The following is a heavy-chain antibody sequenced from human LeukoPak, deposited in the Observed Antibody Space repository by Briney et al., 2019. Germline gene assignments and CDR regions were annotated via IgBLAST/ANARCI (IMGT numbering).Heavy chain of an antibody. CDR3: ARDSYNWNDQLDAFDI. CDR1: GGSISGYY. CDR2: IYTSGST. J-gene: IGHJ3*02. D-gene: IGHD1-20*01. Sequence: SETLSLTCTVSGGSISGYYWSWIRQPAGKGLEWIGRIYTSGSTNYNPSLKSRVTMSVDTSKNQFSLNLSSVTAADTAVYFCARDSYNWNDQLDAFDIWGQGTMVTVSS. V-gene: IGHV4-4*07.